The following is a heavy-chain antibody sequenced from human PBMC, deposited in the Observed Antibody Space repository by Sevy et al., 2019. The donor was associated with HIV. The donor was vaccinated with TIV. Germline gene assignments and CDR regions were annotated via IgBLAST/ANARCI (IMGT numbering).Heavy chain of an antibody. CDR2: ISHVGNNK. Sequence: GGSLRLSCAASGFTFSSYTMHWVRQAPGKGLEWVSVISHVGNNKYYADSVKGRFTISRDNSKNTLYLQMNSLRAEDTAVYYCARGIAVTLSNWFDPWGQGSLVTVSS. V-gene: IGHV3-30-3*01. CDR3: ARGIAVTLSNWFDP. D-gene: IGHD6-19*01. CDR1: GFTFSSYT. J-gene: IGHJ5*02.